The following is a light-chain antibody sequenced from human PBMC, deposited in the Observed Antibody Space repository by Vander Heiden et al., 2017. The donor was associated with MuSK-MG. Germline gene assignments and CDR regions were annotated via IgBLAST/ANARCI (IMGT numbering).Light chain of an antibody. V-gene: IGLV2-14*01. CDR3: CSYSSTSPYV. CDR1: ISDIGGYNS. Sequence: QSALTQPASVSGSPGTSITISCTGTISDIGGYNSVSWYQQHPGKAPKLIIYDVSTRPSGISSRFSGSKSGNTASLTISGLQAEDEADYFCCSYSSTSPYVFGTGTEVTVL. J-gene: IGLJ1*01. CDR2: DVS.